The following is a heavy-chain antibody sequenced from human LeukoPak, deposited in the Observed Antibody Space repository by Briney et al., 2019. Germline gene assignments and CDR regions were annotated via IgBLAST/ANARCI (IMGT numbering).Heavy chain of an antibody. CDR3: ARDLGATVVTAGPDY. Sequence: GGSLRLSCAASGFTFSSYGMHWVRQAPGKGLGWGAFIRYDGSNKYYADSVKGRFTISRDDFRTTQYLQMNSLRAEDSAVYYCARDLGATVVTAGPDYWGQGTLVTVSS. J-gene: IGHJ4*02. CDR2: IRYDGSNK. D-gene: IGHD4-23*01. CDR1: GFTFSSYG. V-gene: IGHV3-30*02.